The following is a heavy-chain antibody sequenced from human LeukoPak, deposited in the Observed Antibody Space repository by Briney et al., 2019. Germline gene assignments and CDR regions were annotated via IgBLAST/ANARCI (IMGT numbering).Heavy chain of an antibody. CDR2: IYYSGST. CDR1: GGSITSSDW. D-gene: IGHD3-9*01. J-gene: IGHJ4*02. CDR3: ARAQTYYDILTGYLRLYYFDY. Sequence: PSGTLSLTCAVSGGSITSSDWWSWVRQPPGKGLEWIGYIYYSGSTYYNPSLKSRVTISVDTSKNQFSLKLSSVTAADTAVYYCARAQTYYDILTGYLRLYYFDYWGQGTLVTVSS. V-gene: IGHV4-4*02.